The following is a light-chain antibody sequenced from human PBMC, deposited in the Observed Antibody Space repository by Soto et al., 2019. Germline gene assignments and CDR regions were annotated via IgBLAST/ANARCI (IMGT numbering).Light chain of an antibody. CDR2: DAS. CDR1: QSVSTY. Sequence: EIVLTQSPATLSLSPGERAILSCRASQSVSTYLAWYQQKPGQAPRLLISDASNRATGIPDRFSGSGSGTDFNLTISSLEPEDFAVYYCQQRSSWPLTFGGGTKVEIK. V-gene: IGKV3-11*01. CDR3: QQRSSWPLT. J-gene: IGKJ4*01.